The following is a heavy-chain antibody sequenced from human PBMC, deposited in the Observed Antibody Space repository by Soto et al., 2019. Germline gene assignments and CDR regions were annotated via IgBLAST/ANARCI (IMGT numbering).Heavy chain of an antibody. CDR3: ARDFSGPMDY. Sequence: ASVKVSCKASGYAFTNYYMHWVRQAPGQGLEWMGIIYPSGGSTRNAQKFQGRVTMTRDTSTSTVYMELSSLRSEDTAVYYCARDFSGPMDYWGRGTLVTVYS. CDR2: IYPSGGST. CDR1: GYAFTNYY. D-gene: IGHD3-10*01. V-gene: IGHV1-46*01. J-gene: IGHJ4*02.